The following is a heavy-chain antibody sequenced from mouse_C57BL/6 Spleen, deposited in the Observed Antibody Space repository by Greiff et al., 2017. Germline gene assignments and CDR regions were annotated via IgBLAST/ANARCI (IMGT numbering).Heavy chain of an antibody. CDR2: IDPEDGDT. D-gene: IGHD2-5*01. Sequence: EVQLQESGAELVRPGASVQLSCTASGFNIKDYYMHWVKQRPEQGLEWIGRIDPEDGDTEYAPKFQGKATMTADTSSNTAYLQLSSLTSDDTAGYYGTTLDSNCLGFAYWGQGTLVTVSA. V-gene: IGHV14-1*01. J-gene: IGHJ3*01. CDR3: TTLDSNCLGFAY. CDR1: GFNIKDYY.